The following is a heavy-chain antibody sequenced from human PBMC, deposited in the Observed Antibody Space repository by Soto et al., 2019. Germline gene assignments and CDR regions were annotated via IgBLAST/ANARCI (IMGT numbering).Heavy chain of an antibody. CDR2: ISWNSGSI. J-gene: IGHJ1*01. V-gene: IGHV3-9*01. D-gene: IGHD3-22*01. CDR1: GFTFDDYA. Sequence: EVQLVESGGGLVQPGRSVRLSCAASGFTFDDYAMHWVRQAPGKGLEWVSGISWNSGSIGYADSVKGRFTISRDNAKNSLYLQMNSLRAEDTALYYCAKDYYDSSEPGYFQHWGQGTLVTVSS. CDR3: AKDYYDSSEPGYFQH.